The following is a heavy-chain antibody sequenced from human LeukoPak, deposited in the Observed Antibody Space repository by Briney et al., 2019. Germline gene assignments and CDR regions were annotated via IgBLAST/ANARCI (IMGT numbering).Heavy chain of an antibody. Sequence: PGGSLRLSCAASGFTFSSYGVHWVRQAPGKGLEWVAVISYDGSNKYYADSVKGRFTISRDNSKNTLYLQMNSLRAEDTAVYYCARVVDTATDYWGQGTLVTVSS. D-gene: IGHD5-18*01. CDR1: GFTFSSYG. CDR2: ISYDGSNK. J-gene: IGHJ4*02. V-gene: IGHV3-30*03. CDR3: ARVVDTATDY.